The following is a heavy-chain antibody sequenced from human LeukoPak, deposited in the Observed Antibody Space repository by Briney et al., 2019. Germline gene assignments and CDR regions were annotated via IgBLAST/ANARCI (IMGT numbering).Heavy chain of an antibody. Sequence: PGGSLRLSCAASGSRFSDFTMTWVRQAPGKGPEWVSAIGGRGGSTYYADSLGGRFTISRDNSKDMVYLQMSSLKVEDTATYYCGKEGGAWGQGTKVTVSS. D-gene: IGHD3-16*01. J-gene: IGHJ5*02. CDR3: GKEGGA. V-gene: IGHV3-23*01. CDR1: GSRFSDFT. CDR2: IGGRGGST.